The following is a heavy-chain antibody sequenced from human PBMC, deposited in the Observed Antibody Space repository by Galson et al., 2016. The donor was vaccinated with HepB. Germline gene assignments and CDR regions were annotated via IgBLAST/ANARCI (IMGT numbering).Heavy chain of an antibody. Sequence: SLRLSCAASGFTFSSYAMSWVRQAPGKGLEWVSAISGSGGSTYYADSVKGRFTISRDNSKNTLYLQMNSLRAEDTAVYYCAKGDYYDSSGYFPFDYWGQGTLVTVSS. CDR2: ISGSGGST. CDR3: AKGDYYDSSGYFPFDY. V-gene: IGHV3-23*01. D-gene: IGHD3-22*01. J-gene: IGHJ4*02. CDR1: GFTFSSYA.